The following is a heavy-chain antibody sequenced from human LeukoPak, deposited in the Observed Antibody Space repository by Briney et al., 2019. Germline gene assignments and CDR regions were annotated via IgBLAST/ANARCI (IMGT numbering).Heavy chain of an antibody. CDR1: GGSISSSSYY. Sequence: SETLSLTCTVSGGSISSSSYYWGWIRQPPGKGLEWIGCIYYSGSTYYNPSLKSRVTISVDTSKNQFSLKLSSVTAADTAVYYCARHSSGYYPGAFDIWGQGKMVTVSS. V-gene: IGHV4-39*01. J-gene: IGHJ3*02. CDR2: IYYSGST. D-gene: IGHD3-22*01. CDR3: ARHSSGYYPGAFDI.